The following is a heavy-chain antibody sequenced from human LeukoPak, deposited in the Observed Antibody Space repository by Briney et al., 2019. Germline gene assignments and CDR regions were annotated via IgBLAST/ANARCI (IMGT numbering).Heavy chain of an antibody. CDR3: ARSGRGYDDAFDI. Sequence: GGSLRLSCAASGFTFSSYAMHWVRQAPGKGLEWVAFISSDGSNKYYADSVKGRFTISRDNAKNSLSLQMNSLRAEDTAVYYCARSGRGYDDAFDIWGQGTMVTVSS. CDR2: ISSDGSNK. J-gene: IGHJ3*02. V-gene: IGHV3-30*04. CDR1: GFTFSSYA. D-gene: IGHD5-12*01.